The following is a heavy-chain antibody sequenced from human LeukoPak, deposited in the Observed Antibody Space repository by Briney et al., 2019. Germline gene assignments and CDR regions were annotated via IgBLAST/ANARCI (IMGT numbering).Heavy chain of an antibody. Sequence: GGSLRLSCAASGFTFSNYVMSWVRQAPGKGLEWVAVAYGDGTDKYYADSVKGRFTISKDLSQNRLYMQMNGLRAEDAAMYYCATGGRFYYDLWGQGTLVTVSS. V-gene: IGHV3-33*08. J-gene: IGHJ4*02. CDR2: AYGDGTDK. CDR3: ATGGRFYYDL. D-gene: IGHD2-15*01. CDR1: GFTFSNYV.